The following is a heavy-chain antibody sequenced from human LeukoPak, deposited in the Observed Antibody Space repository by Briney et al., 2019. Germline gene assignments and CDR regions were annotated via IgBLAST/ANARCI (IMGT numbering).Heavy chain of an antibody. CDR3: ARDRDPIRRYSGYAAPHDNAFDI. J-gene: IGHJ3*02. Sequence: GGSLRLSCAASGFTFSSYSMNWVRQAPGKGLEWVSYISSSSSTIYYADSVKGRFTISRDNAKNSLYLQMNSLRAEGTAVYYCARDRDPIRRYSGYAAPHDNAFDIWGQGTMVTVSS. V-gene: IGHV3-48*04. CDR2: ISSSSSTI. D-gene: IGHD5-12*01. CDR1: GFTFSSYS.